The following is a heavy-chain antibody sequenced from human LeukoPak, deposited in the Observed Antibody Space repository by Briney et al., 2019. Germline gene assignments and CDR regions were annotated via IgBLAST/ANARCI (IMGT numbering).Heavy chain of an antibody. CDR3: ARGGGSYSDDAFDI. V-gene: IGHV1-69*04. J-gene: IGHJ3*02. CDR1: GGTFSSYA. CDR2: IIPIFGMA. D-gene: IGHD1-26*01. Sequence: GSSVKVSCKASGGTFSSYAISWVRQAPGQGLEWMGRIIPIFGMANYAQKFQGRVTITADKSTSTAYMELSSLGSEDTAVYYCARGGGSYSDDAFDIWGQGTMVTVSS.